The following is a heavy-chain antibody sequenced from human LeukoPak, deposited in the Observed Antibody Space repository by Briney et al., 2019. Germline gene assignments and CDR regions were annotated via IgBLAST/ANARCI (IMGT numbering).Heavy chain of an antibody. D-gene: IGHD5-12*01. CDR2: INHSGST. CDR3: ARDSGYDR. J-gene: IGHJ4*02. Sequence: SETLSLTCAVYGGSFSGYYWSWIRQPPGKGLEWIGEINHSGSTNYNPSLKSRVTVSVDTSKNQFSLKLSSVTAADTAVYYCARDSGYDRWGQGTLVTVSS. CDR1: GGSFSGYY. V-gene: IGHV4-34*01.